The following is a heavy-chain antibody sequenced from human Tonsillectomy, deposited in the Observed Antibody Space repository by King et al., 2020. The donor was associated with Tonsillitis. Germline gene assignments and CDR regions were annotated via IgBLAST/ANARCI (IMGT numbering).Heavy chain of an antibody. V-gene: IGHV3-74*01. CDR2: IKRDGSGT. CDR3: TRVRTVGFDAFDI. J-gene: IGHJ3*02. CDR1: GFTFSSYW. Sequence: VQLVESGGGLVQPGGSLRLSCAASGFTFSSYWMHLVRHAPGKGLVWVSRIKRDGSGTNYADSVKGRFTISRDKAKNTLYLQMNSLRAEDTAVYFCTRVRTVGFDAFDIWGQGTMVTVSS. D-gene: IGHD1/OR15-1a*01.